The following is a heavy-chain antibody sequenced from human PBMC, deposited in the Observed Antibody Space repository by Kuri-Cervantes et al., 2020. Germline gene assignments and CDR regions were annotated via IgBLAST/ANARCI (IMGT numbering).Heavy chain of an antibody. CDR2: IYYTGNT. V-gene: IGHV4-59*08. Sequence: SETLSLTCTVSGGSISSYYWSWIRQTPGKGLEWIGYIYYTGNTYYNPSLKSRVTMSIDTSKSQFSLKLNSVTTTDTAVYYCASKDRRNYYFDRWGQGTLVTVSS. J-gene: IGHJ4*02. CDR1: GGSISSYY. CDR3: ASKDRRNYYFDR. D-gene: IGHD2-15*01.